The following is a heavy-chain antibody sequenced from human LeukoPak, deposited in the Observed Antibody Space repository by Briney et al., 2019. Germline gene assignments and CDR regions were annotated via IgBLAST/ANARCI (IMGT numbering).Heavy chain of an antibody. J-gene: IGHJ4*02. CDR1: GVTFYTYV. Sequence: GGALRLSCAASGVTFYTYVMYWVRQAPGKGLGWGSTIIGIVGSTYYADFVKGGFTISRDNAKKVVYLQMNSLRVEETDVSYCAKDRLYTILDLVDCWGQGTLVTVSS. CDR3: AKDRLYTILDLVDC. D-gene: IGHD2-8*01. V-gene: IGHV3-23*01. CDR2: IIGIVGST.